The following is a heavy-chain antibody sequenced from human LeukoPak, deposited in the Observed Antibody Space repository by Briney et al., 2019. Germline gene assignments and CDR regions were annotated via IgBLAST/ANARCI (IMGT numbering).Heavy chain of an antibody. D-gene: IGHD4-17*01. V-gene: IGHV3-74*01. CDR2: INSDGSST. J-gene: IGHJ3*02. CDR1: GFTFSTYW. CDR3: ARDLRTTGAFDI. Sequence: PGGSLRLSCAASGFTFSTYWMHWVRQAPGKGLVWVSRINSDGSSTRYADSVKGRFTISRDNAKNTLYLQMNSLRAKDTAVYYCARDLRTTGAFDIWGQGTMVTVSS.